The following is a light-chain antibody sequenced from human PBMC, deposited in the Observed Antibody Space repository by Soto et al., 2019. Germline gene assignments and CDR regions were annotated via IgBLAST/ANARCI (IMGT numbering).Light chain of an antibody. V-gene: IGKV3-11*01. CDR1: QSVSSY. CDR2: DAS. J-gene: IGKJ3*01. CDR3: QQRSNWPL. Sequence: EIVLTQSPATLSLSPGERATLSCRASQSVSSYLAWYQQKPGQAPRLLIYDASNRAAGIPARFSGSGSGTVFPLTISSLEPDYFAVYYCQQRSNWPLFGPGTKVDIK.